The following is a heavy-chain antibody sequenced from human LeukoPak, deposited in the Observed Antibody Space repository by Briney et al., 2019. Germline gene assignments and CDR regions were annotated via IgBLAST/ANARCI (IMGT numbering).Heavy chain of an antibody. Sequence: GRSLRLSCAASGFTFSSYAMHWVRQAPGKGLEWVAVISYDGSNKYYADSVKGRFTISRDNTKNTLYLQMNSLRAEDTAVYYCARTPTLHYYFDYWGQGTLVTVSS. CDR2: ISYDGSNK. CDR3: ARTPTLHYYFDY. J-gene: IGHJ4*02. D-gene: IGHD2-15*01. V-gene: IGHV3-30-3*01. CDR1: GFTFSSYA.